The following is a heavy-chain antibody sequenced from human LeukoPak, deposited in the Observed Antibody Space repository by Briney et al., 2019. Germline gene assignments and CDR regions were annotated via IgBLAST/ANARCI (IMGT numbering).Heavy chain of an antibody. CDR1: GYTFTSYD. CDR2: MNPNSGNT. Sequence: ASVKVSCKASGYTFTSYDINWVRQATGQGLEWMGWMNPNSGNTGYAQKFQGRVTMTRNTSISTAYMELSSLRSEDTAVYYCARVGLGIVVVPAASGNWFDPWGQGTLVTVSS. V-gene: IGHV1-8*01. J-gene: IGHJ5*02. D-gene: IGHD2-2*03. CDR3: ARVGLGIVVVPAASGNWFDP.